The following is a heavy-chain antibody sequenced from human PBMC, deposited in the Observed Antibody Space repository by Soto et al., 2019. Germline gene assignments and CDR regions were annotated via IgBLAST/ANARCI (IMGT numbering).Heavy chain of an antibody. J-gene: IGHJ4*02. CDR2: IYTGGTT. CDR3: HGYGY. CDR1: GFTVSSSNY. V-gene: IGHV3-53*01. D-gene: IGHD5-12*01. Sequence: EVQLVESGGGLIQPGGSLRLSCVVSGFTVSSSNYMSWVRQAPGKGLEWVSVIYTGGTTYYAGSVKGRFTISRDNSKNTMYLQMNSLRAEDKAVYYCHGYGYWGQGTLVTVSS.